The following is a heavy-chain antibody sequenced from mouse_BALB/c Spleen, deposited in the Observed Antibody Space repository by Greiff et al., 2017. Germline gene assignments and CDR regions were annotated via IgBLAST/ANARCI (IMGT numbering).Heavy chain of an antibody. CDR3: ARDSHYYGSSSWFAY. CDR2: SRNKANDYTT. J-gene: IGHJ3*01. V-gene: IGHV7-1*02. Sequence: EVNVVESGGGLVQPGGSLRLSCATSGFTFSDFYMEWVRQPPGKRLEWIAASRNKANDYTTEYSASVKGRFIVSRDTSQSILYLQMNALRAEDTAIYYCARDSHYYGSSSWFAYWGQGTLVTVSA. CDR1: GFTFSDFY. D-gene: IGHD1-1*01.